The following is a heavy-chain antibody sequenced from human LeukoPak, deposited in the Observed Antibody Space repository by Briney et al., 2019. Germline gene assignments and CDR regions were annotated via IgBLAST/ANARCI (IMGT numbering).Heavy chain of an antibody. Sequence: ASVTVSCKVSGYTPTELSMHWVRQAPGKGLEWMGGFDPEDGETIYAQKFQGRVTMTEDTSTDTAYMELSSLRSEDTAVYYCVWSGSSLLYGMDVWGQGTTVTVSS. J-gene: IGHJ6*02. V-gene: IGHV1-24*01. CDR3: VWSGSSLLYGMDV. CDR2: FDPEDGET. D-gene: IGHD3-3*01. CDR1: GYTPTELS.